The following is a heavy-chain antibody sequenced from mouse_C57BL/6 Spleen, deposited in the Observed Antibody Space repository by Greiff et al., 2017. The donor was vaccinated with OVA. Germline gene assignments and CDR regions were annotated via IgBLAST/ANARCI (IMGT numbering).Heavy chain of an antibody. CDR2: IDPSDSYT. V-gene: IGHV1-69*01. J-gene: IGHJ2*01. CDR3: ARDYGSSCVVYFDY. Sequence: VQLQQPGAELVMPGASVKLSCKASGYTFTSYWMHWVKQRPGQGLEWIGEIDPSDSYTNYNQKFKGKSTLTVDKSSSTAYMQLSSLTSEDSEVYFCARDYGSSCVVYFDYWGQGTTLTVSS. CDR1: GYTFTSYW. D-gene: IGHD1-1*01.